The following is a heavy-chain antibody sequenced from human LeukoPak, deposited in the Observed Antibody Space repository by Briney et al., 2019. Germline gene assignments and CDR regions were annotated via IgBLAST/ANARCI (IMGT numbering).Heavy chain of an antibody. CDR2: INHSGST. CDR1: GGSFSGYY. Sequence: SETLSLTCAVYGGSFSGYYWSWIRQPPRKGLEWIGEINHSGSTNYNPSLKSRVTISVDTSKNQFSLKLSSVTAADTAVYYCARGYSPVVVVAATVYFDYWGQGTLVTVSS. V-gene: IGHV4-34*01. J-gene: IGHJ4*02. D-gene: IGHD2-15*01. CDR3: ARGYSPVVVVAATVYFDY.